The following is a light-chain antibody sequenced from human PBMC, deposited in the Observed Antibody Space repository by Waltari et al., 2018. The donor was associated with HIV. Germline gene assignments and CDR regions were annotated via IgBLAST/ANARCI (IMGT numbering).Light chain of an antibody. V-gene: IGKV2-30*01. CDR1: QSLVYSDGNTY. Sequence: DVVMTQSPLSLPVTLGQPASLSCSSSQSLVYSDGNTYLNWFQQRPGQSQRRLIYKVSNRDSGVPDRFSGSGSGTDFTLKISRVEAEDVGVYYCMQGTHWPPFTFGPGTKVHIK. CDR2: KVS. CDR3: MQGTHWPPFT. J-gene: IGKJ3*01.